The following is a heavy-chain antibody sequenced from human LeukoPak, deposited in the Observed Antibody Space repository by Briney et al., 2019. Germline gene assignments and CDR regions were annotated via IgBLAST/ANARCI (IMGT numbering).Heavy chain of an antibody. CDR1: GGSINSYY. Sequence: SETLSLTCTVSGGSINSYYWSWLRQPAGKGLEWIGRIYSSGSTNYNPSLKSRVSMSVDTSKNQFSLKLASVTAADTAVYYCARGGKATVVTMWGQGILVTVSS. CDR2: IYSSGST. D-gene: IGHD4-23*01. CDR3: ARGGKATVVTM. V-gene: IGHV4-4*07. J-gene: IGHJ4*02.